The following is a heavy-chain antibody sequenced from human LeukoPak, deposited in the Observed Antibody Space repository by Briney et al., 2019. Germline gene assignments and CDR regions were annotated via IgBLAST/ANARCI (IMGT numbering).Heavy chain of an antibody. J-gene: IGHJ4*03. CDR2: FKSKTASWAT. CDR1: AFPFSNAW. Sequence: PGGSLRLACAGSAFPFSNAWMSWGRQAPGEGLEWRGRFKSKTASWATDYAARVKGTFSHSRDDSKTTLYLEMYSLRIEDTAVYYCTSDQGIAARPLFWLWGDGALVTVSS. D-gene: IGHD6-6*01. V-gene: IGHV3-15*01. CDR3: TSDQGIAARPLFWL.